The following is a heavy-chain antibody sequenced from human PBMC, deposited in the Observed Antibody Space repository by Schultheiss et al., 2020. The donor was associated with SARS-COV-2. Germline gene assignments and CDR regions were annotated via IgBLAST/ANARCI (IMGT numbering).Heavy chain of an antibody. V-gene: IGHV4-34*01. J-gene: IGHJ6*02. CDR2: INHSGST. CDR1: GGSFSGYY. Sequence: SQTLSLTCAVSGGSFSGYYWSWIRQPPGKGLEWIGEINHSGSTNYNPSLKSRVTISVDTSKNQFSLKLSSVTAADTAVYYCARDARGYCSGGSCYSGYYYYGMDVWGQGTTVTVSS. CDR3: ARDARGYCSGGSCYSGYYYYGMDV. D-gene: IGHD2-15*01.